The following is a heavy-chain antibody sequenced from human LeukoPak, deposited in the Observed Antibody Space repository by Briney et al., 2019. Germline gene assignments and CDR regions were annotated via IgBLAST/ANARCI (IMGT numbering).Heavy chain of an antibody. V-gene: IGHV4-59*13. CDR2: IYDSGST. D-gene: IGHD3-9*01. Sequence: PSETLSLTCTVSGGSISSYYWSWIRQPPGKGLGWIGYIYDSGSTSYNPSLKSRVTISVDTSRHQFSLKLRSMIAADTGLYYCARLLRYPKYYFDYWGQGALVTVSS. CDR3: ARLLRYPKYYFDY. CDR1: GGSISSYY. J-gene: IGHJ4*02.